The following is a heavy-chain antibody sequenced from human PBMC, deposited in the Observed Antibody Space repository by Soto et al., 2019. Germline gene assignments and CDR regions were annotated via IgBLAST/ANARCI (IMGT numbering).Heavy chain of an antibody. Sequence: SETLSLTCTVSGGSISSYYWSWIRQPPGKGLEWIGYIYYSGSTNYNPSLKSRVTISVDTSKNQFSLKLSSVTAADTAVYYCAAMPTTGYSYGYNWFDPWGQGTLVTVSS. J-gene: IGHJ5*02. V-gene: IGHV4-59*01. CDR1: GGSISSYY. CDR3: AAMPTTGYSYGYNWFDP. CDR2: IYYSGST. D-gene: IGHD5-18*01.